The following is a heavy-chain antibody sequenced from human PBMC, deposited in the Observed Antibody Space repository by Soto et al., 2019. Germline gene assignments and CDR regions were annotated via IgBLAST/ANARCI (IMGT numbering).Heavy chain of an antibody. CDR1: GYTFTSYA. CDR3: ARGCINISCFHD. J-gene: IGHJ4*02. D-gene: IGHD2-2*01. Sequence: ASVKVSCKAAGYTFTSYAMHWVRQAPGQRLEWMGRINAGDGNTKHSQKFQGRVTITRDTSANTAYMELSSLRSEDTAVYYCARGCINISCFHDWGQGTLVTVSS. V-gene: IGHV1-3*01. CDR2: INAGDGNT.